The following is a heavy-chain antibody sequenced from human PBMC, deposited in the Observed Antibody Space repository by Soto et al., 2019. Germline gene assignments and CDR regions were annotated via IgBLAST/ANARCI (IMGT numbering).Heavy chain of an antibody. Sequence: QVHLVQSGAEVKKPGASVKVSCKGSGYAFTTYGITWVRQAPGQGLEWMGWISAHNGNTNYAQKLHGIVSATRDTSTSPAYMELRSLRCDDTAVYSCARGRYGDYWGQGALVTVSS. CDR1: GYAFTTYG. J-gene: IGHJ4*02. V-gene: IGHV1-18*01. CDR3: ARGRYGDY. CDR2: ISAHNGNT. D-gene: IGHD1-1*01.